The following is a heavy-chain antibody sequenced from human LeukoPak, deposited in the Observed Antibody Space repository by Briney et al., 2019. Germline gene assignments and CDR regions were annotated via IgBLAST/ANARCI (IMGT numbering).Heavy chain of an antibody. CDR2: IYPGDSDT. V-gene: IGHV5-51*01. CDR3: ARECGGGDCYSHPYFDY. D-gene: IGHD2-21*02. CDR1: GYSFTSYW. Sequence: GESLKISCKGSGYSFTSYWIGWVRQVPGKGLEWMGIIYPGDSDTRYSPSFQGQVPISADKSISTAYLQWSSLKASDTAMYYCARECGGGDCYSHPYFDYWGQGTLVTVSS. J-gene: IGHJ4*02.